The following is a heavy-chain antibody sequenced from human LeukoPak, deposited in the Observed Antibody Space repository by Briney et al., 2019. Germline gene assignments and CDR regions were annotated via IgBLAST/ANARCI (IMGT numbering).Heavy chain of an antibody. CDR3: ARRRYSYGYPDY. CDR2: IYYSGST. CDR1: GDSLNTYY. J-gene: IGHJ4*02. V-gene: IGHV4-59*08. Sequence: SETLSLTCTVSGDSLNTYYWSWIRQPPGKGLEWIGYIYYSGSTNYNPSLKSRVTISVDTSKNQFSLKLSSVTAADTAVYYCARRRYSYGYPDYWGQGTLVTVSS. D-gene: IGHD5-18*01.